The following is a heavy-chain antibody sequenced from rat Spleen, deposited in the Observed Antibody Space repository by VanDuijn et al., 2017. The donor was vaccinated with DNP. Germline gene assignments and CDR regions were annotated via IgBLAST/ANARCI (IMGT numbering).Heavy chain of an antibody. D-gene: IGHD1-1*01. CDR1: GFTFSDYY. CDR3: TRRDSSLLLHGFFDY. V-gene: IGHV5-20*01. J-gene: IGHJ2*01. Sequence: EVQLVESGGDLVQPGRSLKLSCAASGFTFSDYYMAWVRQAPTKGLEWVAYISYDGGITAYGDSVKGRFTISRDNAKSTLYLQMDSLGSEDTATYYCTRRDSSLLLHGFFDYWGQGVMVTVSS. CDR2: ISYDGGIT.